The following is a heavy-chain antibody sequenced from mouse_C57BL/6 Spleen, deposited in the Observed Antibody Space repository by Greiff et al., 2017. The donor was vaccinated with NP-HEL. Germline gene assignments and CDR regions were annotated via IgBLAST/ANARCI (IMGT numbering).Heavy chain of an antibody. CDR2: ISSGSSTI. CDR1: GFTFSDYG. Sequence: EVKLVESGGGLVKPGGSLKLSCAASGFTFSDYGMHWVRQAPEKGLEWVAYISSGSSTIYYADTVKGRFTISRDNAKNTLFLQMTSLRSEDTAMYYCARDDYDGVPTAMDYWGQGTSVTVSS. J-gene: IGHJ4*01. CDR3: ARDDYDGVPTAMDY. V-gene: IGHV5-17*01. D-gene: IGHD2-4*01.